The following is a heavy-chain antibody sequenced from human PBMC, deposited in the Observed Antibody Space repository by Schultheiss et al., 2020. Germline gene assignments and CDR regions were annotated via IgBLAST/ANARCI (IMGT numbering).Heavy chain of an antibody. D-gene: IGHD4-17*01. CDR3: ATDDYGDYVERGGKSYFDY. J-gene: IGHJ4*02. CDR1: GFTVSSNY. CDR2: IYSGGST. V-gene: IGHV3-53*01. Sequence: GGSLRLSCAASGFTVSSNYMSWVRQAPGKGLEWVSVIYSGGSTYYADSVKGRFTISRDNSKNTLYLQMNSLRAEDTAVYYCATDDYGDYVERGGKSYFDYWGQGTLVTVSS.